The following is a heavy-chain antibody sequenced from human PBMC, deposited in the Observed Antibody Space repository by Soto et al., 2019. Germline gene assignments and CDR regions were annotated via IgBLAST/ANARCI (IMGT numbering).Heavy chain of an antibody. V-gene: IGHV4-39*01. Sequence: QLQLQESGPGLVKPSETLSLTCTVSGGSISSSSYYWGWIRQPPGKGLEWIGSIYYSGSTYYNPSLKSRVTISVDTSKNQFSLKLSSVTAADTAVYYCARHNHWRGYYYGSGRPNYYYGMDVWGQGTTVTVSS. CDR3: ARHNHWRGYYYGSGRPNYYYGMDV. CDR1: GGSISSSSYY. D-gene: IGHD3-10*01. CDR2: IYYSGST. J-gene: IGHJ6*02.